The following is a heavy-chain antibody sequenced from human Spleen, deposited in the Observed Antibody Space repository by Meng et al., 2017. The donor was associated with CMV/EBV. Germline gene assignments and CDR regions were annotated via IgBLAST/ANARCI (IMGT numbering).Heavy chain of an antibody. CDR3: ALTSRHRGGWFDP. CDR1: GGSISSGDYY. CDR2: IYYSGST. D-gene: IGHD1-14*01. J-gene: IGHJ5*02. V-gene: IGHV4-30-4*08. Sequence: TVSGGSISSGDYYWSWIRQPPGKGLEWIGYIYYSGSTYYNPSLKSRVTISVDTSKNQFSLKLSSVTAADTAVYYCALTSRHRGGWFDPWGQGTLVTVSS.